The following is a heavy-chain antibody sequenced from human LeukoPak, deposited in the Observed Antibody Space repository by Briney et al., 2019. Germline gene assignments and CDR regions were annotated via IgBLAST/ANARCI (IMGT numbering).Heavy chain of an antibody. D-gene: IGHD3-10*01. J-gene: IGHJ4*02. CDR3: AKGRTKVRGVIIV. CDR1: GFTFDDYA. CDR2: MSWNSGSI. Sequence: GGSLRLSCAASGFTFDDYAMHWVRKAPGKGLEWVSGMSWNSGSIGYADSVKGRFTISRDHAKNSLYLQMNSLRAEDTALYYCAKGRTKVRGVIIVWGQGTLVTVSS. V-gene: IGHV3-9*01.